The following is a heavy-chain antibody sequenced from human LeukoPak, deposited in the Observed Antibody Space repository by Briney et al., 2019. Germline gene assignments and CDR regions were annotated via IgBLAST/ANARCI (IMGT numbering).Heavy chain of an antibody. D-gene: IGHD3-9*01. V-gene: IGHV3-11*04. J-gene: IGHJ4*02. CDR2: ISSSSSTI. CDR1: GFSFSDYY. CDR3: ARTYYDILTGYNPYFDY. Sequence: GGSLRLSCEASGFSFSDYYMNWIRQAPGKGLEWVSYISSSSSTIYYTDSVKGRFTISRDNAKNFLYLQMNSLRAEDTAVYYCARTYYDILTGYNPYFDYWGQGILVTVSS.